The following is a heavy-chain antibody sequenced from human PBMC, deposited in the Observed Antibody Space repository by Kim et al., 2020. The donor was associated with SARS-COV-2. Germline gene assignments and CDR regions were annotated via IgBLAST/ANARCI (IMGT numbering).Heavy chain of an antibody. D-gene: IGHD5-18*01. J-gene: IGHJ6*02. V-gene: IGHV3-33*01. CDR1: GFTFSSYG. Sequence: GGSLRLSCAASGFTFSSYGMHWVRQAPGKGLEWVAVIWYDGSNKYYADSVKGRFTISRDNSKNTLYLQMNSLRAEDTAVYYCARGVDTAGMDVWGQGTTVTVSS. CDR2: IWYDGSNK. CDR3: ARGVDTAGMDV.